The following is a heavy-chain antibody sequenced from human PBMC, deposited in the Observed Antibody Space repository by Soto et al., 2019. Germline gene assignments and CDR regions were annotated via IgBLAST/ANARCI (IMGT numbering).Heavy chain of an antibody. Sequence: QVQLVQSGAEVKKPGSSVKVSCKASGGTFSSYTISWVRQAPGQGLEWMGRIIPILGIANYAQKFQGRVTITADKSTSTAYIELSSLRSEDTVVYYCARFYGSGKEALWGQGTLVTVSS. CDR2: IIPILGIA. D-gene: IGHD3-10*01. CDR3: ARFYGSGKEAL. V-gene: IGHV1-69*02. J-gene: IGHJ4*02. CDR1: GGTFSSYT.